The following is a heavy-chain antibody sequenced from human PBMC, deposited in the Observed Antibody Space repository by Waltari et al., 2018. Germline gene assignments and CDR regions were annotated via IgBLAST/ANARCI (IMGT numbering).Heavy chain of an antibody. CDR1: GYIFSGYY. CDR3: ARGGSKNYLEWIWRTDY. V-gene: IGHV1-2*07. D-gene: IGHD3-3*01. Sequence: QVQLVQSGAEVKKPGASVKVSCKASGYIFSGYYMHWVRQAPGQGLEWMGWINPNTGDTKYVHQFQGRVTMTRDTSSRTAYMELSRLRSDDTAVYYCARGGSKNYLEWIWRTDYWGQGTLVTVSS. J-gene: IGHJ4*02. CDR2: INPNTGDT.